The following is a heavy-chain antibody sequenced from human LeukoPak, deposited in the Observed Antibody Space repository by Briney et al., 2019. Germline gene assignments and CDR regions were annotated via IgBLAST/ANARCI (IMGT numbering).Heavy chain of an antibody. D-gene: IGHD4-11*01. J-gene: IGHJ5*02. CDR2: ITPNSGGT. V-gene: IGHV1-2*02. CDR3: ARDGDSNYVNWFDP. CDR1: GYTFTGYY. Sequence: GASVKVCCKASGYTFTGYYMHWGRLAPGQGLEWMGWITPNSGGTNYAQKFQVRVTMTRDTSISTAYMELSRLRSDDTAVYYCARDGDSNYVNWFDPWGQGTLVTVSS.